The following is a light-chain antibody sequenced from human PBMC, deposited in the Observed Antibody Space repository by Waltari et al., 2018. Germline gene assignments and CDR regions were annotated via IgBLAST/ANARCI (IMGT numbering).Light chain of an antibody. V-gene: IGKV1-6*01. CDR3: LQDYDYPWT. CDR1: QVIRND. J-gene: IGKJ1*01. CDR2: SAS. Sequence: AIQMTQSPPSLSASVRDRLTITCRASQVIRNDLGWYQQKPGKAPKLLIYSASSLQSGVPSRFRGSGSGTDFTLTISSLQPEDVATYYCLQDYDYPWTFGQGTKVEIE.